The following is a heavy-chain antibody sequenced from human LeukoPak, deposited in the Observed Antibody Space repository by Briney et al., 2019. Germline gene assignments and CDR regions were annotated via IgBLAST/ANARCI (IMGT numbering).Heavy chain of an antibody. D-gene: IGHD3-22*01. J-gene: IGHJ4*02. V-gene: IGHV3-30*04. CDR3: ARDQGLYSDSRGYFDS. CDR1: GFTFSNYA. CDR2: ISYDGDDK. Sequence: GRSLRLSCAAAGFTFSNYAMHWVRQAPRKGLEWVSIISYDGDDKYYADSVKGRFTISRDNSKNRLYLQMNSLRPEDAAVYYCARDQGLYSDSRGYFDSWGQGILVTVSS.